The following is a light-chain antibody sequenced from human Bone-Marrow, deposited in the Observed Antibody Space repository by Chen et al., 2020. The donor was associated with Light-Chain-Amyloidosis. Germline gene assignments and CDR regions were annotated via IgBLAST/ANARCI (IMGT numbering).Light chain of an antibody. CDR1: SGSIATNY. V-gene: IGLV6-57*01. CDR3: QSYQGSSQGV. Sequence: NFMLTQPHPVSESPGKTGFLSCTRSSGSIATNYGQWYQQRPGSSPTTVTYEDDQRPSGVTDRFSGSIDRSSNSASLYNSGLKTEDEADYYCQSYQGSSQGVFGGGTKLTVL. CDR2: EDD. J-gene: IGLJ3*02.